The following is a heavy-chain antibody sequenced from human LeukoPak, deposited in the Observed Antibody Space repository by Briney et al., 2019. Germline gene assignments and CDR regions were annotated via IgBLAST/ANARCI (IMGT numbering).Heavy chain of an antibody. J-gene: IGHJ3*02. V-gene: IGHV3-7*01. CDR3: ARDIMYYYDSPRGDAFDI. CDR1: GFTFSSYW. Sequence: GGSLRLSCAASGFTFSSYWMSWVRQAPGKGLEWVANIKQDGSEKYYVDSVKGRFTISRDNAKNSLYLQMNSLRAKDTAVYYCARDIMYYYDSPRGDAFDIWGQGTMVTVSS. CDR2: IKQDGSEK. D-gene: IGHD3-22*01.